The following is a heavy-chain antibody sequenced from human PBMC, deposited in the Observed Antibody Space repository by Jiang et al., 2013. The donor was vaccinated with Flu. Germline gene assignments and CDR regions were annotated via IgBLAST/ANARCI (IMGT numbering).Heavy chain of an antibody. D-gene: IGHD3-16*01. CDR1: GTFRTYG. V-gene: IGHV1-69*06. CDR3: ARDEKQFQQGDCFDI. Sequence: GTFRTYGISWVRQAPGQGLEWMGGIIPLYGTPDYAQKFQGRVTITADKSTNTAYMELSSLRSEDTAIYYCARDEKQFQQGDCFDIWGQGTMVTVSS. J-gene: IGHJ3*02. CDR2: IIPLYGTP.